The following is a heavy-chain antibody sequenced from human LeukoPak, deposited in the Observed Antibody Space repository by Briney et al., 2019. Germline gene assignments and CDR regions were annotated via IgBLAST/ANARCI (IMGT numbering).Heavy chain of an antibody. CDR1: GGSISSYY. CDR2: IYTSGST. Sequence: SETLSLTCTVSGGSISSYYWSWIRQPPGKGLEWIGRIYTSGSTNYNPSLKSRVTMSVDTSKNQFSLKLSSVTAADTAVYYCARVNYYGSGSYWDYWGQGTLVTVSS. CDR3: ARVNYYGSGSYWDY. D-gene: IGHD3-10*01. J-gene: IGHJ4*02. V-gene: IGHV4-4*07.